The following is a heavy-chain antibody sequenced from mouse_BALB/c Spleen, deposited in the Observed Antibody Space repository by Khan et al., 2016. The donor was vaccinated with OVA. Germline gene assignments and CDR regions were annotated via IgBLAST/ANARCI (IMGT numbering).Heavy chain of an antibody. D-gene: IGHD2-10*02. Sequence: VQLKQSGPGLVKPSQSLSLTCTVTGYSITSDYAWNWIRQFPGNKLEWMGFISYSGNTKYNPSLKSRISLTRDTFKNQFFLQLNSVTPEDTATYYCARVYGGDFDYWGQGTTLIVSS. CDR2: ISYSGNT. V-gene: IGHV3-2*02. CDR3: ARVYGGDFDY. CDR1: GYSITSDYA. J-gene: IGHJ2*01.